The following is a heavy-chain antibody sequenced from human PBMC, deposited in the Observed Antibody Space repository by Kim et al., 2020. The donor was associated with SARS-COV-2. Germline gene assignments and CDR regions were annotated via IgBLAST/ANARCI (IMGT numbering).Heavy chain of an antibody. CDR2: ISSSGYI. CDR1: GFTFSSYS. Sequence: GGSLRLSCAASGFTFSSYSMNWVRQAPGKGLEWVSSISSSGYIYYADSVKGRFTISRDNAKNSLYLQMNSLRAEDTAVYYCGREGRITIFGVVIPKDYYMDVRGKGTTVTVSS. D-gene: IGHD3-3*01. V-gene: IGHV3-21*01. J-gene: IGHJ6*03. CDR3: GREGRITIFGVVIPKDYYMDV.